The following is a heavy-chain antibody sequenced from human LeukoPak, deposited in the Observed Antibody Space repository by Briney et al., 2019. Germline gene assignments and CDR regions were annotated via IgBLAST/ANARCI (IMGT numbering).Heavy chain of an antibody. J-gene: IGHJ4*02. D-gene: IGHD2-2*01. CDR2: IKNKTYGGTT. CDR3: ARGLCSSTGCYQGPFDF. CDR1: GFVFSSAW. V-gene: IGHV3-15*01. Sequence: GGSLRLSCAASGFVFSSAWMTWVRQAPGKGLEWVGRIKNKTYGGTTDYAAPVKGRFIISRDDSKSTLYLQMNRLRTDDTAVYYCARGLCSSTGCYQGPFDFWGQGMLVTVSS.